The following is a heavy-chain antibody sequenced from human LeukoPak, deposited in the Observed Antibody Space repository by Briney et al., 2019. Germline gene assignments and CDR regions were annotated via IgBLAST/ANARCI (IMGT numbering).Heavy chain of an antibody. CDR3: ARVEHSYGFELDY. D-gene: IGHD5-18*01. Sequence: ASVKVSCKASGYTFTSYYMHWVRQAPGQGLEWMGIINPSGGSTSYAQKFQGWVTMTRDTSISTAYMELSRLRSDDTAVYYCARVEHSYGFELDYWGQRTLVTVS. CDR2: INPSGGST. V-gene: IGHV1-46*01. J-gene: IGHJ4*02. CDR1: GYTFTSYY.